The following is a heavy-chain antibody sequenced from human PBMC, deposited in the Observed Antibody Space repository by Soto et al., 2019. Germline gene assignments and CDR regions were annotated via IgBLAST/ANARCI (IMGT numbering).Heavy chain of an antibody. Sequence: QVQLVQSGAEVKKPGASVKVSCKASGYTFTSYYMHWVRQAPGQGLEWMGIINPSGGSTSYAQKFPGRVTMTRDTSTSTVYMELSSLRSEDTAVYYCDRELAYDFWSGYYLPRYMDVWGKGTTVTVSS. CDR2: INPSGGST. D-gene: IGHD3-3*01. CDR1: GYTFTSYY. CDR3: DRELAYDFWSGYYLPRYMDV. V-gene: IGHV1-46*03. J-gene: IGHJ6*03.